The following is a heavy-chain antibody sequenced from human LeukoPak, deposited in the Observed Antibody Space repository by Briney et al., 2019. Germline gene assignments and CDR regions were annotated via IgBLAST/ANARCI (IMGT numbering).Heavy chain of an antibody. D-gene: IGHD1-26*01. Sequence: GGSLRLSCAASGFTFDDYAMHWVRQAPGKGLEWVSSISSSSSYVYYADSVKGRFTISRDNAKNSLYLQMNSLRAEDTAVYYCARGRSVGGAAFDIWGQGTMVTVSS. J-gene: IGHJ3*02. CDR1: GFTFDDYA. CDR2: ISSSSSYV. V-gene: IGHV3-21*01. CDR3: ARGRSVGGAAFDI.